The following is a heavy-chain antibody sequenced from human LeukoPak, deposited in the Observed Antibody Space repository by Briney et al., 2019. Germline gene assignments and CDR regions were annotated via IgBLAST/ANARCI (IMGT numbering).Heavy chain of an antibody. D-gene: IGHD3-22*01. CDR1: GGSFSGYY. CDR3: ATGSYYDSSGYYYYGMDV. V-gene: IGHV4-34*01. J-gene: IGHJ6*02. Sequence: SETLSLTCAVYGGSFSGYYWSWIRQPPGKGLEWIGEINHSGSTNYNPSLKSRVTISVDTSKNQFSLKLSSVTAADTAVYYCATGSYYDSSGYYYYGMDVWGQGTTVTVSS. CDR2: INHSGST.